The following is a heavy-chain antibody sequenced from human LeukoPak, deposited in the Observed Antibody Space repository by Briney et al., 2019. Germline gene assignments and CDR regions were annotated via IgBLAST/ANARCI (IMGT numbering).Heavy chain of an antibody. D-gene: IGHD6-13*01. J-gene: IGHJ6*04. Sequence: PSETLSLTCTVSGGSISRGGYYWSWISQHPGKCLEWIGYIYYSGSTYYNPSLKSRVTISVDTSKNQFSLKLSSVTAADTAVYYCERESVAAAGTPYYYYYGMDVWGKGTTVTVSS. CDR2: IYYSGST. V-gene: IGHV4-31*03. CDR3: ERESVAAAGTPYYYYYGMDV. CDR1: GGSISRGGYY.